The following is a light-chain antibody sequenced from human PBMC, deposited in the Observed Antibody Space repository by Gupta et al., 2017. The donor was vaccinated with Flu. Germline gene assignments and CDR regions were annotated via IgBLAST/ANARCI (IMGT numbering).Light chain of an antibody. J-gene: IGKJ2*03. CDR3: QQDNNWPYS. V-gene: IGKV3-15*01. CDR1: QSVSSN. CDR2: GAS. Sequence: QSPATLSVSPGERATLSCRASQSVSSNLAWYQQKPGQAPRLLIYGASARATGIPARFSGSGSGTEFTLTISCRQTEDFAVYYCQQDNNWPYSFGQGTXLEIK.